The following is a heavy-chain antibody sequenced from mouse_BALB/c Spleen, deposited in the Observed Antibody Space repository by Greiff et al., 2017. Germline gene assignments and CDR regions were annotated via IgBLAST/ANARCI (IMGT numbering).Heavy chain of an antibody. V-gene: IGHV5-12-1*01. CDR2: ISSGGGST. Sequence: EVKLVESGGGLVKPGGSLKLSCAASGFAFSSYDMSWVRQTPEKRLEWVAYISSGGGSTYYPDTVKGRFTISRDNAKNTLYLQMSSLKSEDTAMYYCARLEGGPDYWGQGTTLTVSS. CDR3: ARLEGGPDY. J-gene: IGHJ2*01. CDR1: GFAFSSYD. D-gene: IGHD1-1*02.